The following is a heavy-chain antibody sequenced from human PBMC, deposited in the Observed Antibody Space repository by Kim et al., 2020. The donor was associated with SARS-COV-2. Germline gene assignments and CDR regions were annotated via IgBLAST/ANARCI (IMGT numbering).Heavy chain of an antibody. V-gene: IGHV3-48*04. D-gene: IGHD3-22*01. CDR3: ARGPLNYYDSSGYFIDY. CDR2: ISSSSSTI. CDR1: GFTFSSYS. J-gene: IGHJ4*02. Sequence: GGSLRLSCAASGFTFSSYSMNWVRQAPGKGLEWVSYISSSSSTIYYADSVKGRFTISRDNAKNSLYLQMNSLRAEDTAVYYCARGPLNYYDSSGYFIDYWGQGTLVTVSS.